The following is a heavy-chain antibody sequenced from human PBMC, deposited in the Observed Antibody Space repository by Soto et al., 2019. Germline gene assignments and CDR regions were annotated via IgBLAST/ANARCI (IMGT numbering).Heavy chain of an antibody. CDR2: INRDGTST. V-gene: IGHV3-74*01. Sequence: EVQLVESGGGLVQPGGSLRLSCAGSGFTFSSYWMHWVRQAPGKGLAWVSRINRDGTSTSYADTVKGRFTISRDNAKNTLYLQMNSPRAEDTAVDYCARVGQGRYYFDYWGQGTLVTVSP. CDR3: ARVGQGRYYFDY. CDR1: GFTFSSYW. J-gene: IGHJ4*02.